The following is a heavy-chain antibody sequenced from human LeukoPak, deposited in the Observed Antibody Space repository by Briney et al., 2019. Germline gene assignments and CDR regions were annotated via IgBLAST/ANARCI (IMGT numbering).Heavy chain of an antibody. D-gene: IGHD3-22*01. CDR2: ICGSGGSS. J-gene: IGHJ4*02. CDR1: RFTFSSHA. V-gene: IGHV3-23*01. Sequence: PGGSLRLSCAASRFTFSSHAMSRVRQAPGEGLEWVSAICGSGGSSYYADSVKGRFNIPRDNTKNTLYLQTNSLSAEDTAVYYCTEDLRSRPITMIVVEVKGDYWGQGTLVTVSP. CDR3: TEDLRSRPITMIVVEVKGDY.